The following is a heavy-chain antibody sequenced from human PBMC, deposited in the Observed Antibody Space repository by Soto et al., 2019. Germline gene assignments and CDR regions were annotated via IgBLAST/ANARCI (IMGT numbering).Heavy chain of an antibody. CDR2: IGTAGDT. D-gene: IGHD3-3*01. Sequence: GGSLRLSCAGSGFTFSSYDMHWVRQATGKGLEWVSAIGTAGDTYYPGSVKGRFTISRENAKNSLYLQMNSLRAGDTAVYYCARDGGLGPQGGAFDIWGQGTMVTVSS. J-gene: IGHJ3*02. V-gene: IGHV3-13*01. CDR1: GFTFSSYD. CDR3: ARDGGLGPQGGAFDI.